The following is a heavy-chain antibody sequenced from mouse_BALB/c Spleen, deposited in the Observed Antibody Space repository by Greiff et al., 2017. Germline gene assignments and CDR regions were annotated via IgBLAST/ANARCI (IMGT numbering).Heavy chain of an antibody. CDR1: GYTFTDYE. J-gene: IGHJ2*01. Sequence: QVQLQQSGAELVRPGASVTLSCKASGYTFTDYEMHWVKQTPVHGLEWIGAIDPETGGTAYNQKFKGKATLTADKSSSTAYMELRSLTSEDSAVYYCKGGYFDYWGQGTTLTVSS. CDR3: KGGYFDY. V-gene: IGHV1-15*01. CDR2: IDPETGGT.